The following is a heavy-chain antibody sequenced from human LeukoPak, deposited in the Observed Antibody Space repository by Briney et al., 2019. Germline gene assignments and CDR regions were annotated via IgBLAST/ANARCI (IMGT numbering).Heavy chain of an antibody. Sequence: GGSLGLSCAASGFTFSSYAMSWVRQAPGKGLEWVSAISGSGGSTYYADSAKGRFTISRDNSKNTLYLQMNSLRAEDTAVYYCAKLRELLGLFDYWGQGTLVTVSS. D-gene: IGHD1-26*01. V-gene: IGHV3-23*01. CDR3: AKLRELLGLFDY. CDR2: ISGSGGST. CDR1: GFTFSSYA. J-gene: IGHJ4*02.